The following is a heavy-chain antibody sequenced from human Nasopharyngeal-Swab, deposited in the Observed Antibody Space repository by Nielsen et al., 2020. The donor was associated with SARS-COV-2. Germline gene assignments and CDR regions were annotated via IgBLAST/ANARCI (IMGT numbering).Heavy chain of an antibody. D-gene: IGHD4-11*01. J-gene: IGHJ4*02. Sequence: SVKVSCKASGGTFSEYAINWVRQAPGQGLEWMGRIIPILGITNYAQKFQGRVTITADISTAPASLELSSLRSGDTAIYYCARELDYGNQTPFYHWGQGTLVTVSS. CDR2: IIPILGIT. CDR1: GGTFSEYA. CDR3: ARELDYGNQTPFYH. V-gene: IGHV1-69*04.